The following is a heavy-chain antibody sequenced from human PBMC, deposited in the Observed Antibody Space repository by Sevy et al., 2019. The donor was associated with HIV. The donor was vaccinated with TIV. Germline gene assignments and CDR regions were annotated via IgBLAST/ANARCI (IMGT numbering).Heavy chain of an antibody. CDR3: AKGTLIGAAGLDAFDI. J-gene: IGHJ3*02. D-gene: IGHD6-13*01. CDR2: SGSGGNT. Sequence: GGSLRLSCAASGFTFSSYAMNWVRQAPGKGLEWVSSGSGGNTYYADSVKGRFTISRDSSKNTVSLQMNSLRAEDSAIYYCAKGTLIGAAGLDAFDIWGQRTKVTVSS. CDR1: GFTFSSYA. V-gene: IGHV3-23*01.